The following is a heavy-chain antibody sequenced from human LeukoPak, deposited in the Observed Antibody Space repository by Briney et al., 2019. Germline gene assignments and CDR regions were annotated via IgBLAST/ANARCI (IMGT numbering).Heavy chain of an antibody. CDR1: GFTFSNYA. CDR3: ATPGSGIFYSVPNFDN. Sequence: GGSLRLSCAASGFTFSNYAMHWVRQAPDKGLEWMVVVSYDGNNEYYADSVKGRFTVSRDNSKNMLYLQMNSLRAEDTAVYYCATPGSGIFYSVPNFDNWGQGTLVTVSS. CDR2: VSYDGNNE. J-gene: IGHJ4*02. V-gene: IGHV3-30-3*01. D-gene: IGHD3-10*01.